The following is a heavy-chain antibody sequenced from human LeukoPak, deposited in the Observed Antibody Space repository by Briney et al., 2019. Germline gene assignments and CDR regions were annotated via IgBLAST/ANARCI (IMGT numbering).Heavy chain of an antibody. V-gene: IGHV4-61*02. Sequence: PSGTLSLTCTVSGGSISSGSYYWSWIRQPAGEGLEWIGRIYTSGSTNYNPSLKSRVTISVDRSKNQFSLGLSSVAAADTAVYYCARDSRVSDAFDIWGQGTMVTVSS. CDR1: GGSISSGSYY. CDR2: IYTSGST. D-gene: IGHD5/OR15-5a*01. CDR3: ARDSRVSDAFDI. J-gene: IGHJ3*02.